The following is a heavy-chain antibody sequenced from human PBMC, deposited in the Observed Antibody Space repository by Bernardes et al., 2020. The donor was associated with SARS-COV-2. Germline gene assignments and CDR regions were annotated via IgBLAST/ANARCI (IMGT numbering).Heavy chain of an antibody. CDR2: INEDGSTT. D-gene: IGHD1-26*01. V-gene: IGHV3-74*01. CDR3: ARDVVGREDF. Sequence: GGFLSPSRAVSGMTLSCLWLHWVRPVPGKGLVWVSRINEDGSTTDYAESVKGRFTISRDNAKNTLFLHMSSLRAEDSAVYYCARDVVGREDFWGQGTLVTVSS. J-gene: IGHJ4*02. CDR1: GMTLSCLW.